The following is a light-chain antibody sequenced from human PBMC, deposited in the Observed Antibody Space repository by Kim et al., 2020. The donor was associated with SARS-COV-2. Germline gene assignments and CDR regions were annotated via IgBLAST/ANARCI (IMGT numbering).Light chain of an antibody. J-gene: IGLJ3*02. CDR2: TDN. V-gene: IGLV1-44*01. Sequence: ELTQPPSASGTPGQRVTIACTVSSSNIGSNTVNWYQHIPGTAPKVLMYTDNERPSGVPDRLSCSKSDTSDSLVISALQSEDEADYYCAAWDDSMSGRVFGGGTQLSVL. CDR3: AAWDDSMSGRV. CDR1: SSNIGSNT.